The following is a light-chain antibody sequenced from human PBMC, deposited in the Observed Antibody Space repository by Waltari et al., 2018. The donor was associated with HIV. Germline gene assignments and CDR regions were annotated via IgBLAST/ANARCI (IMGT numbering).Light chain of an antibody. CDR2: EAS. V-gene: IGKV1-27*01. CDR1: QGISNF. J-gene: IGKJ3*01. CDR3: QKYDTGPFT. Sequence: DVRVTQSPTSLSASVGDTITITCRASQGISNFLAWYQQKPGKVPKLLINEASVLQSEVPSRFSGTGSGTQFNLTIAGLQAEDVGSYYCQKYDTGPFTFGPGTKVNI.